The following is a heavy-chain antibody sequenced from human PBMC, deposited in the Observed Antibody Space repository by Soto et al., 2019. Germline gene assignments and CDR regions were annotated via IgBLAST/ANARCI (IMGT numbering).Heavy chain of an antibody. J-gene: IGHJ6*02. Sequence: SEPLSLTCEVYVGSLSGSHWSWIRQPPGKGLEWIGEMKHSGSNKYNPSLKSRVIISVDTSKNQLSLKVYSVTAADTAMYYCARHGYTDYGMDVWGQGTTVTVSS. CDR2: MKHSGSN. V-gene: IGHV4-34*01. CDR3: ARHGYTDYGMDV. D-gene: IGHD6-13*01. CDR1: VGSLSGSH.